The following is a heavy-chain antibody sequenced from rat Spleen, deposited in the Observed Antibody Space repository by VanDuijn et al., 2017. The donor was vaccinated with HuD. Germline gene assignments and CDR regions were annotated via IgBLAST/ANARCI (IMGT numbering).Heavy chain of an antibody. CDR2: INKDSRIT. J-gene: IGHJ2*01. CDR3: VREDKGVDY. Sequence: EVKLVESGGGLVQPGRSLKLSCAASGFNFNDYWMGWVRQAPGKGLEWVGEINKDSRITKYSPSLKGKFTISRDNAQNTLYLQMSKLGSEDTAIYYGVREDKGVDYWGQGVLVTVSS. V-gene: IGHV4-2*01. D-gene: IGHD1-11*01. CDR1: GFNFNDYW.